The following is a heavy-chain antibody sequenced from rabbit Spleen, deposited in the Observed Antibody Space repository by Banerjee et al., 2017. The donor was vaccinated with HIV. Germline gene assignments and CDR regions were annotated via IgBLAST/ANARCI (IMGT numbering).Heavy chain of an antibody. Sequence: QSLEESGGGLVKPGASLTLTCKASGIDFSSYYYMCWVRQAPGKGLEWIACIDTRDGDTDYANWPKGRFTISRTSSTTVTLRMTSLTAADRAAYFCARDLVGVIGWNFGWWGPGTLVTVS. CDR2: IDTRDGDT. D-gene: IGHD1-1*01. CDR1: GIDFSSYYY. CDR3: ARDLVGVIGWNFGW. V-gene: IGHV1S40*01. J-gene: IGHJ4*01.